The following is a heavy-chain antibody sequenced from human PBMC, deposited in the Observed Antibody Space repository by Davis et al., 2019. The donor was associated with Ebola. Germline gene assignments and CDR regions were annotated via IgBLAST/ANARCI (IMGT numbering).Heavy chain of an antibody. V-gene: IGHV3-23*01. D-gene: IGHD3-22*01. CDR3: AKDEDFTMIVVVLSRGMDV. CDR2: ISGSGGSK. J-gene: IGHJ6*02. CDR1: GFTFTSAY. Sequence: PSGSLSLSCVASGFTFTSAYMSWVRQAPGKGLEWISAISGSGGSKYYADSVKGRFTISRDNSKNTLYLQMNSLRAEDTAVYYCAKDEDFTMIVVVLSRGMDVWGQGTTVTVSS.